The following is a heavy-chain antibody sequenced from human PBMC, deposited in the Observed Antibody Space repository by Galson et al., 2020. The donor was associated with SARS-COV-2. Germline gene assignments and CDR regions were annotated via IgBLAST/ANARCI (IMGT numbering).Heavy chain of an antibody. D-gene: IGHD1-26*01. CDR2: FDPEDGET. CDR1: GYTLTELS. V-gene: IGHV1-24*01. CDR3: ATSPAMVGARGWFDP. J-gene: IGHJ5*02. Sequence: ASVKVSCKVSGYTLTELSMHWVRQAPGKGLEWMGGFDPEDGETIYAQKFQGRVTMTEDTSPDTAYMELSSLRSEDTAVYYCATSPAMVGARGWFDPWGQGTLVTVSS.